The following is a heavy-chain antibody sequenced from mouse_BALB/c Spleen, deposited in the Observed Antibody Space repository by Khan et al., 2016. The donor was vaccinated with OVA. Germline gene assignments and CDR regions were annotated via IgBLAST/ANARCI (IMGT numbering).Heavy chain of an antibody. V-gene: IGHV5-6*01. CDR3: ASHLTGSFAY. Sequence: VQLVESGGDLVKPGGSLKLSCAASGFTFSSYSMSWVRQTPDKRLEWVATISSGGDYTYYPDSVKGRITISRDNAKNTLYLQMSSLKSEDTAMYYCASHLTGSFAYWGQGTLVTVSA. J-gene: IGHJ3*01. CDR2: ISSGGDYT. CDR1: GFTFSSYS. D-gene: IGHD4-1*01.